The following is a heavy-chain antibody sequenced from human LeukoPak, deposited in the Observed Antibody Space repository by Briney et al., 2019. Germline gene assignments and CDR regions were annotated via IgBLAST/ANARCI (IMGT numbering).Heavy chain of an antibody. CDR2: IYYSGST. D-gene: IGHD2-8*01. V-gene: IGHV4-59*08. CDR1: GCSISSYY. CDR3: ERHRDMVYAVVDY. Sequence: TPSETLSLTCTGSGCSISSYYWSWLRQPPGKGLEWIGYIYYSGSTNYNPSLKSRVTISVDTSKNQFSLKLSSVTAADTAVYYCERHRDMVYAVVDYWGQGTLVTVSS. J-gene: IGHJ4*02.